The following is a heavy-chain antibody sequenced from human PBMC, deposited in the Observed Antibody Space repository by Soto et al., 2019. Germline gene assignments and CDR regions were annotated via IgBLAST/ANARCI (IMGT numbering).Heavy chain of an antibody. J-gene: IGHJ4*02. CDR1: AGTFNNHS. CDR3: VIDLGYFDF. D-gene: IGHD2-15*01. Sequence: QVQLVQSGTEVKKPGSSVAVSCQASAGTFNNHSLSWVRQAPGQGLEWMGRSIPILGRADYSQKFQGRLTLTVDKSTSTADMELSSLASEATAVYYCVIDLGYFDFLGQGTLVTVSS. V-gene: IGHV1-69*02. CDR2: SIPILGRA.